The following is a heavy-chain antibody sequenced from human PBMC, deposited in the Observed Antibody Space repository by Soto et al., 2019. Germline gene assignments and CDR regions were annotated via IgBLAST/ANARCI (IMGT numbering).Heavy chain of an antibody. D-gene: IGHD1-26*01. J-gene: IGHJ2*01. CDR2: SIPIFGTA. Sequence: QVQLVQSGAEVKKPGSSVKVSCKASGGTFSSYAISWVRQAPGQGLEWMGGSIPIFGTANYAQKFQGRVTITADESTSTAYMELSSLSSEDTAVYYCARGLIGGAPRGREAYWYFDLLGRGTLVTFSS. CDR3: ARGLIGGAPRGREAYWYFDL. CDR1: GGTFSSYA. V-gene: IGHV1-69*01.